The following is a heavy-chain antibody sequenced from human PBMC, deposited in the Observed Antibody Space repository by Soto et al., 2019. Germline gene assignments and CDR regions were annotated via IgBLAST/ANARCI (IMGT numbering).Heavy chain of an antibody. CDR2: IYHSGST. CDR3: ARGGYDILTGYGWFDP. J-gene: IGHJ5*02. D-gene: IGHD3-9*01. CDR1: GGSISSGGYS. Sequence: NPSETLSLTCAVSGGSISSGGYSWSWIRQPPGKGLEWIGYIYHSGSTYYNPSLKSRVTISVDRSKNQFSLKLSSVTAADTAVYYCARGGYDILTGYGWFDPWGQGTLVTVSS. V-gene: IGHV4-30-2*01.